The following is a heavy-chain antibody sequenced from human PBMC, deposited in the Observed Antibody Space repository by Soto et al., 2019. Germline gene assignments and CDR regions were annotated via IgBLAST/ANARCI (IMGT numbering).Heavy chain of an antibody. J-gene: IGHJ3*02. CDR1: GFTVSYNY. D-gene: IGHD3-10*01. CDR3: ARGMYGSGSYYIGDAFDM. CDR2: IYRGGDT. Sequence: GGSLRLSCAVSGFTVSYNYMNWVRQAPGKGLEWVSVIYRGGDTFYADSVKGRFTISRDNSKNTLYLQMNSLRAEDTAVYYCARGMYGSGSYYIGDAFDMWGQGTMVTVS. V-gene: IGHV3-53*01.